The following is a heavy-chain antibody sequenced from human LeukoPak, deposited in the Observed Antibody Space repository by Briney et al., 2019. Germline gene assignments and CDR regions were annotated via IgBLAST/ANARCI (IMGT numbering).Heavy chain of an antibody. V-gene: IGHV4-59*01. D-gene: IGHD3-16*01. Sequence: QPSETLSLTCTVSGGSISSYYWSWIRQPPGKGLERIGYIYYSGSTNYNPSLKSRVTISVDTSKNQFSLKLSSVTAADTAVYYCARGVNHYDYVWGSYAIDYWGQGTLVTVSS. CDR3: ARGVNHYDYVWGSYAIDY. J-gene: IGHJ4*02. CDR2: IYYSGST. CDR1: GGSISSYY.